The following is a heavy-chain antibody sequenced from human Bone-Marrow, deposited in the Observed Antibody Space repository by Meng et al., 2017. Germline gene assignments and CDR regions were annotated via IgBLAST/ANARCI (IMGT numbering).Heavy chain of an antibody. J-gene: IGHJ3*02. CDR3: ARDPLLPDTYSSSWYLDGAFDI. Sequence: GESLKISCAASGFNFSSYAMHWVRQAPGKGLEWVAVISYDGSNKYYADSVKGRFTISRDNSKNTLYLQMNSLRAEDTAVYYCARDPLLPDTYSSSWYLDGAFDIWGQGTMVTVSS. CDR2: ISYDGSNK. CDR1: GFNFSSYA. D-gene: IGHD6-13*01. V-gene: IGHV3-30*04.